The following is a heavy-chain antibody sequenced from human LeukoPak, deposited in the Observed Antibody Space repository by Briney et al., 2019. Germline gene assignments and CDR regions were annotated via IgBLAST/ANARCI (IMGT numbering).Heavy chain of an antibody. CDR1: GYTFTSYD. CDR3: ARDSSSWELRL. D-gene: IGHD6-13*01. Sequence: ASVKVSCKASGYTFTSYDINWVRQPTAQGLDWMGWMNPNSGNTDYAQKFQGRVTMTRNTSITTAYMELSSLRSEDTAVYFCARDSSSWELRLWGQGAMVTVSS. CDR2: MNPNSGNT. V-gene: IGHV1-8*01. J-gene: IGHJ4*02.